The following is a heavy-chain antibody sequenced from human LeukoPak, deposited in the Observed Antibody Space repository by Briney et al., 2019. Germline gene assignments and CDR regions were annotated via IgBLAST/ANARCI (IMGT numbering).Heavy chain of an antibody. CDR2: IWYDGSNK. CDR3: ARARRQQQLVLGY. V-gene: IGHV3-33*01. J-gene: IGHJ4*02. D-gene: IGHD6-13*01. Sequence: SGGSLRLSCAASRFTFSSYGMHWVRQAPGKGLEWVAVIWYDGSNKYYADSVKGRFTISRDNSKNTLYLQMNGLRAEDTAVYYCARARRQQQLVLGYWGQGTLVTVSS. CDR1: RFTFSSYG.